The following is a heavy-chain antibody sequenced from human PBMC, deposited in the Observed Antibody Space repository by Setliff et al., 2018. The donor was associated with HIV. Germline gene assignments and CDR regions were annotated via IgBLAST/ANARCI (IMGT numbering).Heavy chain of an antibody. V-gene: IGHV4-31*11. Sequence: SETLSLTCAVSGVSITSANYYWSWIRHSPGKGLEWIGYIDYSGSAFYNPSLKGRLTISRDTSKNQFSLRMKSVTAADTAVYYCAREGKTALVTKYFDYWGQGTLVTVSS. CDR2: IDYSGSA. J-gene: IGHJ4*02. CDR1: GVSITSANYY. D-gene: IGHD5-18*01. CDR3: AREGKTALVTKYFDY.